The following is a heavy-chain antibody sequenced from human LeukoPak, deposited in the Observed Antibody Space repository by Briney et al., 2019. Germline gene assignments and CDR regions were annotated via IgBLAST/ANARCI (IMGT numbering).Heavy chain of an antibody. CDR3: ARGGGGSVSGV. V-gene: IGHV1-8*01. CDR1: ENTFNNND. J-gene: IGHJ4*02. CDR2: MNPKSGHA. D-gene: IGHD3-10*02. Sequence: GASVKVSCRASENTFNNNDFNWVRRAPGEGLEWMGWMNPKSGHAGYAQKFQGRVTMTRNTSISTAYMELSSLTYEDTAVYYCARGGGGSVSGVWGQGTLVTVSS.